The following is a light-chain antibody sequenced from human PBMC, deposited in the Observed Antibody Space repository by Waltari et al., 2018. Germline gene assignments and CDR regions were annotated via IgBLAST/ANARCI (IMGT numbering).Light chain of an antibody. CDR3: ASWDDSLNGHWV. V-gene: IGLV1-44*01. CDR2: RND. J-gene: IGLJ3*02. CDR1: SSNLGNNV. Sequence: QSVLTQPPSASGTPGQRVTISCSGTSSNLGNNVVTWYQQVPGTDPKLLIYRNDRRPPGVPDRFSASKSGTSASLAISGLQSEDEAEYYCASWDDSLNGHWVFGGGTKVTVL.